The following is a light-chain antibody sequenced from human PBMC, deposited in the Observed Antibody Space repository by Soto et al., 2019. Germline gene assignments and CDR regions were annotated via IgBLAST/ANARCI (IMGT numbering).Light chain of an antibody. CDR2: NTY. Sequence: QSVLTQPPSASGTPGQRVIISCSGSSSNLGSNSGNWYQQLPGTAPKLLIYNTYQRPLGVPDRFSGSKSGTSASLAISGLQSEEEGDYFCAAWDDSLNGPVFGGGTKLTVL. V-gene: IGLV1-44*01. CDR3: AAWDDSLNGPV. CDR1: SSNLGSNS. J-gene: IGLJ3*02.